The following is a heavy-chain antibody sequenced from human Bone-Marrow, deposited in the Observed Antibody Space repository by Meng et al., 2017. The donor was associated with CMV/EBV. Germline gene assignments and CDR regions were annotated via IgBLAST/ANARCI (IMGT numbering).Heavy chain of an antibody. CDR2: ISGSGGST. J-gene: IGHJ4*02. D-gene: IGHD3-3*01. Sequence: GESLKISCAASGFSFKTYSMTWVRQAPGKGLEWVSAISGSGGSTYYADSVKGRFTISRDNSKNTLYLQMNSLRAEDTAVYYCAKNLRFLEWLNPWYWGQGTLVTVSS. V-gene: IGHV3-23*01. CDR3: AKNLRFLEWLNPWY. CDR1: GFSFKTYS.